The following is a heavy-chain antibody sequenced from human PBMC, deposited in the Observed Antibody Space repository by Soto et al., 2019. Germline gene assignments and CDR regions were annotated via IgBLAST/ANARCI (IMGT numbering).Heavy chain of an antibody. CDR1: GYTFSDYY. Sequence: ASVKVSCKASGYTFSDYYIHWVRQAPGQGLECMGWINPNSGGTKYAPKFQGGVTMTRDTSITTAYMELSRLRSGDTAVYYCARTYYYDSSGYYRGPYYFDYWGQGTLVTVSS. J-gene: IGHJ4*02. V-gene: IGHV1-2*02. CDR3: ARTYYYDSSGYYRGPYYFDY. D-gene: IGHD3-22*01. CDR2: INPNSGGT.